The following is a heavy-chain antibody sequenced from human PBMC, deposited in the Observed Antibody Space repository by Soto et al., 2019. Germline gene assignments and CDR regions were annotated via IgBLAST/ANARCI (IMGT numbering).Heavy chain of an antibody. D-gene: IGHD3-22*01. CDR1: GGSISSGGYS. J-gene: IGHJ4*02. Sequence: TLSLTGAVSGGSISSGGYSWSLIRQPPGKGLEWIGYIYYSGSTYYSPSLKSRVTISVDTSKNQFSLKLSSVTAADTAVYYCARERHDYYDSSGYLDYWGQGTLVTVSS. CDR2: IYYSGST. CDR3: ARERHDYYDSSGYLDY. V-gene: IGHV4-31*11.